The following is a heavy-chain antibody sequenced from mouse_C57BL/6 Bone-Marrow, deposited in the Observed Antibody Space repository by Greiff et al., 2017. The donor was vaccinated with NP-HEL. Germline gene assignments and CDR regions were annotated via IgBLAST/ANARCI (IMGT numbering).Heavy chain of an antibody. CDR3: ARDVVTTDYFDY. CDR1: GFTFSSYA. Sequence: EVKLVESGGGLVKPGGSLKLSCAASGFTFSSYAMSWVRQTPEKRLEWVATISDGGGYTYYPDNVKGRFTISRDNAKNNLYLQMSHLKSEDTAMYYCARDVVTTDYFDYWGQGTTLTVSS. CDR2: ISDGGGYT. V-gene: IGHV5-4*01. D-gene: IGHD2-2*01. J-gene: IGHJ2*01.